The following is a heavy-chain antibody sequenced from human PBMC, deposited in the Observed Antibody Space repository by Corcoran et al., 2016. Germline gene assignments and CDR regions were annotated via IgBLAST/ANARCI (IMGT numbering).Heavy chain of an antibody. Sequence: QVQLVQSGAEVKKPGSSVKVSCKASGGTFSSYAISWVRQAPGQGLEWMGGIIPIFGTANYAQKFQGRVTITADESTSTAYMELSSLRSEDTAVYYCAREVTMVRGVIGYCYGMDVWGQGTTVTVSS. D-gene: IGHD3-10*01. CDR3: AREVTMVRGVIGYCYGMDV. V-gene: IGHV1-69*01. CDR2: IIPIFGTA. CDR1: GGTFSSYA. J-gene: IGHJ6*02.